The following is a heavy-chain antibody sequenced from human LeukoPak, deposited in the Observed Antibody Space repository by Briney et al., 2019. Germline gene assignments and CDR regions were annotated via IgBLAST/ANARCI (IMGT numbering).Heavy chain of an antibody. CDR3: ARAKLDY. CDR1: GYTFTDYY. J-gene: IGHJ4*02. V-gene: IGHV1-2*02. Sequence: GASVKVSCRTSGYTFTDYYIHWVRQAPGQGLEWMGWINPNSGDTNYAQKFQGRVTMTRDTSISTAYMELSRLKSDDTAVYYCARAKLDYWGQGTQVTVSS. CDR2: INPNSGDT. D-gene: IGHD4/OR15-4a*01.